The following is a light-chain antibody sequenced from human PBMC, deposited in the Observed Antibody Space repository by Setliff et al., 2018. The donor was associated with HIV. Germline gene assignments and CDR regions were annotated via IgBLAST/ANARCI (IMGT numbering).Light chain of an antibody. CDR3: SSYTSSSPYV. Sequence: QSVLTQPASVSGSPGQSITTSCTGTSSDVGGYNYVSWYQQHPGKAPKLMICDVSNRPSGVSNRFSGSKSGNTASLTISGLQAEDEADYYCSSYTSSSPYVFGTGTKGTVL. V-gene: IGLV2-14*03. CDR1: SSDVGGYNY. J-gene: IGLJ1*01. CDR2: DVS.